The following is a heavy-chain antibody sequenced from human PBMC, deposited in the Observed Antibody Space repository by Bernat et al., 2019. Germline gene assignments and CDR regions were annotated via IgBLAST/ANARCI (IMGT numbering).Heavy chain of an antibody. CDR3: ARAGVYYDYIWGSWLDP. J-gene: IGHJ5*02. D-gene: IGHD3-16*01. V-gene: IGHV3-33*01. CDR2: IWYDGSNK. CDR1: GFTFSSYG. Sequence: QVQLVESGGGVVQPGRSLRLSCAASGFTFSSYGMHWVRQAPGKGLEWVAVIWYDGSNKYYADSVKGRFTISRDNSKNTLYLQMNSLRAEDTAVYYCARAGVYYDYIWGSWLDPWAREPWSPSPQ.